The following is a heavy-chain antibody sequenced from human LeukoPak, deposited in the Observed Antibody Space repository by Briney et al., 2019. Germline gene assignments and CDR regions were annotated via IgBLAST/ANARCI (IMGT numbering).Heavy chain of an antibody. CDR3: ARIRYYYDSSGPADDAFDI. J-gene: IGHJ3*02. V-gene: IGHV4-4*07. D-gene: IGHD3-22*01. CDR1: GGSISSYY. Sequence: SETLSLTCTVSGGSISSYYWSWIRQPAGKGLEWIGRIYTSGSTNYNPSLKSRVTMSVGTSKNQFSLKLSSVTAADTAVYYCARIRYYYDSSGPADDAFDIWGQGTMVTVSS. CDR2: IYTSGST.